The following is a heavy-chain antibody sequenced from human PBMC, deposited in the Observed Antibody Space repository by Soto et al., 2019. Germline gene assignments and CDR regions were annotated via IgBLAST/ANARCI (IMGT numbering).Heavy chain of an antibody. D-gene: IGHD5-18*01. CDR2: IYWDEDE. CDR3: AHRPRGYSYHVDY. J-gene: IGHJ4*02. V-gene: IGHV2-5*02. Sequence: QITLKESGPTLVKPTQTLTLTCTFSGFSLTTRGVGMGWIRQPPRKALEWLALIYWDEDEGYRPSLKSRLTITKDTTKNQVVLTLTNMDPVDTATDYCAHRPRGYSYHVDYSGQRTRVTVSS. CDR1: GFSLTTRGVG.